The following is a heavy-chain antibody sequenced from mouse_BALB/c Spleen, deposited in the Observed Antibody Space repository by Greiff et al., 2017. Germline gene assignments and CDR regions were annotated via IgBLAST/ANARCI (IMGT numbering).Heavy chain of an antibody. V-gene: IGHV3-2*02. CDR3: ARFPIYDGYYYYAMDY. D-gene: IGHD2-3*01. Sequence: EVKLMESGPGLVKPSQSLSLTCTVTGYSITSDYAWNWIRQFPGNKLEWMGYISYSGSTSYNPSLKSRISITRDTSKNQFFLQLNSVTTEDTATYYCARFPIYDGYYYYAMDYWGQGTSVTVSS. CDR1: GYSITSDYA. CDR2: ISYSGST. J-gene: IGHJ4*01.